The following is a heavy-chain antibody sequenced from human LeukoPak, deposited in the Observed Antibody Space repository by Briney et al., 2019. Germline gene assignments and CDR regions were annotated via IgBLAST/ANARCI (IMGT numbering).Heavy chain of an antibody. CDR3: TRRYCTNGVCPFDY. Sequence: PGGSLRLSCAASGFTFSSYSMNWVRQAPGKGLEWVSSISSGSGAIYYADSVKGRITISRDNAKNSLFLQMNSLRAEDTAVYYCTRRYCTNGVCPFDYWGQGPLVTVSS. CDR1: GFTFSSYS. V-gene: IGHV3-21*01. CDR2: ISSGSGAI. D-gene: IGHD2-8*01. J-gene: IGHJ4*02.